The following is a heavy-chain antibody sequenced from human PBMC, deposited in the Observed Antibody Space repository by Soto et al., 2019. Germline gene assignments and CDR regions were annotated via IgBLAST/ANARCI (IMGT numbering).Heavy chain of an antibody. J-gene: IGHJ4*02. CDR2: INHRGST. Sequence: TLSLTCAVSGGSIVSDKWWSWVRQSPGKGLEWLGEINHRGSTIYNPSLKSRVTTSVDTSRNQFYLKVKSVTAADTAVYYCARGGSSELWGQGTLVTVSS. D-gene: IGHD6-6*01. CDR3: ARGGSSEL. CDR1: GGSIVSDKW. V-gene: IGHV4-4*02.